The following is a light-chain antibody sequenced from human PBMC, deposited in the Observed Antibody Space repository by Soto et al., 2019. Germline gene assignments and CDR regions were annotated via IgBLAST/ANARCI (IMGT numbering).Light chain of an antibody. V-gene: IGLV1-40*01. CDR1: SSNYD. Sequence: QSVLTQPPSVSGAPGQRVTISCPGGSSNYDVHWYHQLPGTAPKLLIYGNGNRPSGVPDRFSGSKSGSSASLAITGLQAEDEADYYCQSYDSSLSGYVFGSGTKVTVL. CDR3: QSYDSSLSGYV. CDR2: GNG. J-gene: IGLJ1*01.